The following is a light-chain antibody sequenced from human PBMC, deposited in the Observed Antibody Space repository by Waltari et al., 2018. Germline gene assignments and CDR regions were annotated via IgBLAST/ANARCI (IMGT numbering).Light chain of an antibody. Sequence: QSVLTRPPSTSGTPGQRVTISCSGSSSNIGSNTVNWYQQLPGTAPKLLIYTNNRRPSGVPDRFSGSRSGTSASLAISGLQSEDEAGYHCAAWDDSLNGVVFGGGTKVTVL. CDR3: AAWDDSLNGVV. CDR2: TNN. J-gene: IGLJ2*01. V-gene: IGLV1-44*01. CDR1: SSNIGSNT.